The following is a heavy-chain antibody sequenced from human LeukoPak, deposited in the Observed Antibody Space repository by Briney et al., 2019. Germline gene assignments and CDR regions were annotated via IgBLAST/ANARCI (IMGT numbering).Heavy chain of an antibody. CDR3: ARESTGFSIDY. Sequence: SGGSLRLSCAASGFTFSSHWMSWVRQAPGKGLEWVANINQDASEKYYVNSVKGLFTISRDNAKNSLYLQMNSLRAEDTAVYFCARESTGFSIDYWGQGTLVTVSS. CDR2: INQDASEK. J-gene: IGHJ4*02. V-gene: IGHV3-7*01. CDR1: GFTFSSHW. D-gene: IGHD1-14*01.